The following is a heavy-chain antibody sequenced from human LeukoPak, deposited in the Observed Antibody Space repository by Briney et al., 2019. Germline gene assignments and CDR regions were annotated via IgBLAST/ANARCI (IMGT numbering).Heavy chain of an antibody. CDR2: ISGSGGST. D-gene: IGHD3/OR15-3a*01. CDR3: AKADYELWSYTLDY. CDR1: GFTFSSYG. J-gene: IGHJ4*02. Sequence: GGSLRLSCAASGFTFSSYGMSWVRQAPGKGLEWVSAISGSGGSTYYADSVKGRFTISRDNSKSTLYLQMNSLRAEDTAVYYCAKADYELWSYTLDYWGQGTLVTVSS. V-gene: IGHV3-23*01.